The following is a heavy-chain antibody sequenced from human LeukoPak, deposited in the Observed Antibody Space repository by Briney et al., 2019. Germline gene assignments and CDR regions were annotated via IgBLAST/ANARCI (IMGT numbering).Heavy chain of an antibody. CDR3: ARGKYSSSSGYFDL. CDR1: GDSISSYY. CDR2: IYYSGST. V-gene: IGHV4-59*01. Sequence: SETLSLTCTISGDSISSYYWSWIRQPPGKGLEWIGYIYYSGSTNYNPSLKSRVTISVDTSKNQFSLKLSSVTAADTAVYYCARGKYSSSSGYFDLWGRGTLVTVSS. J-gene: IGHJ2*01. D-gene: IGHD6-6*01.